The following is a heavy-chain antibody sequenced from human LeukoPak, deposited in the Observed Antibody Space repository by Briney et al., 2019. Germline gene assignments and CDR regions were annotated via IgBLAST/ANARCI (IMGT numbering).Heavy chain of an antibody. Sequence: ASVKVSCKASGYTFTGYYMHWVRQAPGQGLEWMGWINPNSGGTNYAQKFQGRVTMTRDTSISTAYMELSRLRSDDTAVYYCARDSFGGGSYYFDYWGQGTLVTVSS. J-gene: IGHJ4*02. V-gene: IGHV1-2*02. CDR1: GYTFTGYY. CDR3: ARDSFGGGSYYFDY. D-gene: IGHD2-15*01. CDR2: INPNSGGT.